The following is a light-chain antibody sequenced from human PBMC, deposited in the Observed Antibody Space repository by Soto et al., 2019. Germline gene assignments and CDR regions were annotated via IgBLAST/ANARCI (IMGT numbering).Light chain of an antibody. Sequence: QSVLTQPPSVSAAPGQKVTISCSGSSSNIGNNYVSWYQQLPGTAPKLLIYENNKRPSGIPDRFSGSKSGTSATLGITGLQTGDEADYYCGTWDSSLSDGYVFRSGTKVTVL. CDR1: SSNIGNNY. V-gene: IGLV1-51*01. CDR2: ENN. J-gene: IGLJ1*01. CDR3: GTWDSSLSDGYV.